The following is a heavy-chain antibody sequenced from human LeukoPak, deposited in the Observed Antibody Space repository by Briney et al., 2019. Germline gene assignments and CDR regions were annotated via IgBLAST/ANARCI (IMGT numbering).Heavy chain of an antibody. D-gene: IGHD3-3*01. CDR3: ARGAYITDFRSGSYYYYMDV. CDR1: GFTFSSYW. V-gene: IGHV3-74*01. CDR2: IKSDGSST. Sequence: GGSLRLSCAASGFTFSSYWMHWVRQAPGKGLVWVSRIKSDGSSTTYADSVKGRFTISRDNAKNTLYLQMNSLRAEDTAVYYCARGAYITDFRSGSYYYYMDVWGKGTTVTVSS. J-gene: IGHJ6*03.